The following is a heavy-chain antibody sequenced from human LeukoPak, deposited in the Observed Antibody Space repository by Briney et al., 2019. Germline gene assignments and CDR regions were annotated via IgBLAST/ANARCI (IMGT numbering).Heavy chain of an antibody. CDR2: IYSSGST. CDR1: GGSINNYY. CDR3: ARTPIYYFDNSGYYN. D-gene: IGHD3-22*01. V-gene: IGHV4-4*07. Sequence: KPSETPSLTCTVSGGSINNYYWSWIRQPAGKGLEWIGLIYSSGSTSYNPSLKSRVTMSVDTSKKQFSLRLSSVTAADTAVYYCARTPIYYFDNSGYYNWGQGTLVTVSS. J-gene: IGHJ4*02.